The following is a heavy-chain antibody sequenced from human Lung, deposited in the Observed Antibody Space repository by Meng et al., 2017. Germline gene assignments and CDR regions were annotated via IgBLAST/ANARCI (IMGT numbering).Heavy chain of an antibody. D-gene: IGHD6-6*01. CDR1: GYTFTSYG. Sequence: QGQLVQAGAEGKKPGAAVKVSCKASGYTFTSYGISWVRQAPGQGLEWMGWISAYNGNTNYAQKLQGRVTMTTDTSTSTAYMELRSLRSDDTAVYYCARDGTGLAARSASGYWGQGTLVTVSS. J-gene: IGHJ4*02. CDR2: ISAYNGNT. CDR3: ARDGTGLAARSASGY. V-gene: IGHV1-18*01.